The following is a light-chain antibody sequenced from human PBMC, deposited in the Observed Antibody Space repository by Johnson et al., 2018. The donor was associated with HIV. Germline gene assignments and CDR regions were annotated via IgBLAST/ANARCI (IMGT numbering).Light chain of an antibody. CDR3: GTWDSSLSAPRYV. Sequence: QPVLTQPPSVSAAPGQKVTISCSGSSSNIGNNYVSWYQQVPGTAPKLLIYDNNRRPSGIPDRFSCSKSGTSATLGITGLQTGDEADYYCGTWDSSLSAPRYVFGTGTKVTVL. CDR1: SSNIGNNY. V-gene: IGLV1-51*01. J-gene: IGLJ1*01. CDR2: DNN.